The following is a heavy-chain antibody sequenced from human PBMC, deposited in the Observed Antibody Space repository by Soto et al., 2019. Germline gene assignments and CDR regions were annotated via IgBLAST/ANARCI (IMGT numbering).Heavy chain of an antibody. CDR1: GFTFSSYA. CDR3: AKDGNPIPFLTGWRRLGWFDS. CDR2: ISGSGGST. J-gene: IGHJ5*01. V-gene: IGHV3-23*01. Sequence: ALRLSCAASGFTFSSYAMSWVRQAPGKGLEWVSAISGSGGSTYYADSVKGRFTISRDNSKNTLYLQMNSLRAEDTAVYYCAKDGNPIPFLTGWRRLGWFDSPVQTTLLTVFS. D-gene: IGHD3-9*01.